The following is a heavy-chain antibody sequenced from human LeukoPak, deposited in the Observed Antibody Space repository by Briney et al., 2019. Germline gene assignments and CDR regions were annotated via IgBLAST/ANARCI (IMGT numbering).Heavy chain of an antibody. D-gene: IGHD1-1*01. J-gene: IGHJ2*01. CDR3: ARVSPVLGTQYFDL. Sequence: KPSETLSLTCTVSGDSISSGSFYWSWIRQPPGKGLEWIGYIYYSGSTNYHPSLKSRVTISVDTSKTQFSLTLSSVTAADTAVYYCARVSPVLGTQYFDLWGRGTLVTVPS. CDR1: GDSISSGSFY. CDR2: IYYSGST. V-gene: IGHV4-61*01.